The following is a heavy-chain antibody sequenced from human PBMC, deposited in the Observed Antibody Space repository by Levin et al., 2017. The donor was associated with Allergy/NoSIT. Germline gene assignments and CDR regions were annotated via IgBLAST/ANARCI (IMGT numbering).Heavy chain of an antibody. CDR2: INHSGST. CDR1: GGSFSGYY. Sequence: SKTLSLTCAVYGGSFSGYYWSWIRQPPGKGLEWIGEINHSGSTNYNPSLKSRVTISVDTSKNQFSLKLSSVTAADTAVYYCARRQSLSSDWFDPWGQGTLVTVSS. J-gene: IGHJ5*02. V-gene: IGHV4-34*01. CDR3: ARRQSLSSDWFDP.